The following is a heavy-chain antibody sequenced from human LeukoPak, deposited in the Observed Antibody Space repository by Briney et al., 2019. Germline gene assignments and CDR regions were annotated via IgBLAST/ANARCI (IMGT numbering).Heavy chain of an antibody. V-gene: IGHV4-61*08. CDR1: GGSISSGDYY. CDR2: IYYSGST. D-gene: IGHD6-6*01. CDR3: ARRIAARPYYYMDV. Sequence: SQTLSLTCTVSGGSISSGDYYWSWIRQPPGKGLEWIGYIYYSGSTNYNPSLKSRVTISVDTSKNQFSLKLSSVTAADTAVYYCARRIAARPYYYMDVWGKGTTVTVSS. J-gene: IGHJ6*03.